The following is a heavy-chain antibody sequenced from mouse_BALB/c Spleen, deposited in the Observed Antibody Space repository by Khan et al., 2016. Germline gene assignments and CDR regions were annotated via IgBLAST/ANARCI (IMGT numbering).Heavy chain of an antibody. J-gene: IGHJ1*01. CDR2: INTYSGES. D-gene: IGHD1-1*01. V-gene: IGHV9-3-1*01. CDR1: GYTFTNYG. Sequence: QFQLVQSGPELKKPGKTVKISCKASGYTFTNYGMNWVKQAPGKGLKWMGWINTYSGESPYADDFKGRFAFSLETSANTAYFKINILKNEDTATYFCSRYRYYYGSSSYFDVWGAGTTVTVSS. CDR3: SRYRYYYGSSSYFDV.